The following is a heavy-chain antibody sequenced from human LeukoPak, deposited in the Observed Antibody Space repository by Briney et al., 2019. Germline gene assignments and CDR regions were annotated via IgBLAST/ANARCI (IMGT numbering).Heavy chain of an antibody. V-gene: IGHV3-30-3*01. D-gene: IGHD1-26*01. CDR3: ATIGDRRSGELYRIDY. CDR2: VSYDGSNK. J-gene: IGHJ4*02. CDR1: GFTFSSYA. Sequence: PGRSLRLSCAASGFTFSSYAMHWVRQAPGKGLEWMAVVSYDGSNKYYADSAKGRFTISRDNSEDTLYLQMNSLRAEDAAVYYCATIGDRRSGELYRIDYWGQGTLVTVSS.